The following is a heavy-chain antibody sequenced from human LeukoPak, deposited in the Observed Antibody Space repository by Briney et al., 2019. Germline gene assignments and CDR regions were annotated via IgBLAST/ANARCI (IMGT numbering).Heavy chain of an antibody. J-gene: IGHJ4*02. Sequence: GGSLRLSCTVSGFTVSSNSMSWVRQAPGKGLEWVSFIYSDNTHYSDSVKGRFTISRDNSKNTLYLQMNSLRAEDTAVYYCARADYGDYVSLDYWGQGTLVTVSS. CDR1: GFTVSSNS. V-gene: IGHV3-53*01. CDR3: ARADYGDYVSLDY. D-gene: IGHD4-17*01. CDR2: IYSDNT.